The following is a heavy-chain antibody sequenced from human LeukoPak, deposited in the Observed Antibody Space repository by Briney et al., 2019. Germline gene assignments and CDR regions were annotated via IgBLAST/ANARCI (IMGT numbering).Heavy chain of an antibody. V-gene: IGHV1-3*03. Sequence: GASVKVSCKASGYTFTSYAIHWVRQAPGQRLEWMGWINACNGNTKYSQDFQGRVTITRDTSASTAYVELSSLRSEDMAVYYCARGSISSWPFDCWGQGTLVTVSS. CDR3: ARGSISSWPFDC. CDR2: INACNGNT. J-gene: IGHJ4*02. D-gene: IGHD6-13*01. CDR1: GYTFTSYA.